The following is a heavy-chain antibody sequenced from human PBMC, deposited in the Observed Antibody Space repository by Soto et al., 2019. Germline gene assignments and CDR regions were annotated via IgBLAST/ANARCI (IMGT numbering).Heavy chain of an antibody. CDR3: GAYDSGGYI. D-gene: IGHD3-22*01. CDR1: GASISSYF. CDR2: IYYSGTT. Sequence: QVQLQESGPGLVKASETLSLTCTVSGASISSYFWNWIRQSPGKGLEYIGYIYYSGTTYYNPSLRGRVTSSVDTTKKQFSLKLNSVTAADTAVYYCGAYDSGGYIWGQGTLVSVSS. J-gene: IGHJ4*02. V-gene: IGHV4-59*08.